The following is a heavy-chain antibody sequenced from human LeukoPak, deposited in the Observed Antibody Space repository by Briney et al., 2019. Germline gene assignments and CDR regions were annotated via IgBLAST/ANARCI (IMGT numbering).Heavy chain of an antibody. D-gene: IGHD2-15*01. Sequence: PGGSLRLSCAASGFTFSSYRMNWVRQAPGKGLEWVSSISSSSSYIYYADSVKGRFTISRDNAKNSLYLQMNSLRAEDTAVYYCARSGSYYYYGMDVWGQGTTVTVSS. J-gene: IGHJ6*02. CDR2: ISSSSSYI. CDR1: GFTFSSYR. V-gene: IGHV3-21*01. CDR3: ARSGSYYYYGMDV.